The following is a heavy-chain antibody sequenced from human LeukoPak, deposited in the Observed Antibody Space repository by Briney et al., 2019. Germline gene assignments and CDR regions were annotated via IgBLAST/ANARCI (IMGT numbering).Heavy chain of an antibody. CDR1: EFTFSSYW. V-gene: IGHV3-74*01. CDR2: INSDGSST. D-gene: IGHD3-22*01. J-gene: IGHJ4*02. Sequence: PGGSLRLSCAASEFTFSSYWMHWVRQAPGKGLVWVSRINSDGSSTSYADSVKGRFTISRDNAKNTLYLQMNSLRAEDTAVYYCARAGYYDSSGYFDYWGQGTLVTVSS. CDR3: ARAGYYDSSGYFDY.